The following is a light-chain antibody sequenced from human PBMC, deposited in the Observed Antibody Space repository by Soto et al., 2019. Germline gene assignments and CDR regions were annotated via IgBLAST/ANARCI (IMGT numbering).Light chain of an antibody. Sequence: QSVLTQPPSASGTPGQRVTISCSGSSSAVGSYRLVSWYQCHPGKVPKLIIYEGNKRPSGVSNRFSGSEPGNTASLTISGLQAEDEADYYCCSSAPSRTVVFGTGTKVTVL. CDR3: CSSAPSRTVV. V-gene: IGLV2-23*01. CDR1: SSAVGSYRL. J-gene: IGLJ1*01. CDR2: EGN.